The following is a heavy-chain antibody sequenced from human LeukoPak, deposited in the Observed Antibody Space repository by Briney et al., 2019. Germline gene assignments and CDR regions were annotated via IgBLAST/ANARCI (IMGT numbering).Heavy chain of an antibody. Sequence: GGSLRLSCAASGFIFSSYWMSWIRQAPGKGLEWVANIIQDGSEKYYVDSVKGRFTISRDNAKNTLYLQMNSLRAEDTAVYYCAKDGRAFDIWGQGTMVTVSS. CDR1: GFIFSSYW. D-gene: IGHD1-26*01. CDR3: AKDGRAFDI. J-gene: IGHJ3*02. CDR2: IIQDGSEK. V-gene: IGHV3-7*03.